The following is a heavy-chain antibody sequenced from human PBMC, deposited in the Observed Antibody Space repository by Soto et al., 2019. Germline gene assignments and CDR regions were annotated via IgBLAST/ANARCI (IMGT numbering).Heavy chain of an antibody. CDR2: ISYDGSNK. Sequence: GGSLRLSCAASGFTFSSYAMHLVRQAPGKGLEWVAVISYDGSNKYYADSVKGRFTISRDNSKNTLYLQMNSLRAEDTAVYYCARDIYDILTGYYYYGMDVWGQGTTVTVSS. CDR3: ARDIYDILTGYYYYGMDV. CDR1: GFTFSSYA. V-gene: IGHV3-30-3*01. J-gene: IGHJ6*02. D-gene: IGHD3-9*01.